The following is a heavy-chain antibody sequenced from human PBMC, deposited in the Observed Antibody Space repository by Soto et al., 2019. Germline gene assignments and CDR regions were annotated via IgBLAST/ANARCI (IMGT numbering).Heavy chain of an antibody. CDR2: ISFDGRKK. J-gene: IGHJ4*02. CDR1: GFTFSSHG. D-gene: IGHD5-12*01. V-gene: IGHV3-30*03. Sequence: GVSLRLSCEASGFTFSSHGMHWVCQAPGKGLEWVAVISFDGRKKYYADSVKGRFTISRDNSKNTLYLQMNSLRAEDTAVYYCARWDGYVHFDFWGQGNLVTVSS. CDR3: ARWDGYVHFDF.